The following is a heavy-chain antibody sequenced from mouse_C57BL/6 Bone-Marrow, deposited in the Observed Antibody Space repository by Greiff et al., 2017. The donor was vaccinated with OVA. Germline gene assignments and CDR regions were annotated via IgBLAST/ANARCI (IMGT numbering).Heavy chain of an antibody. D-gene: IGHD2-4*01. Sequence: VQLQQPGAELVKPGASVKMSCKASGYTFTSYWITWVKQRPGQGLEWIGDIYPGSGSTNYNEKFKSKATLTVDTSSSTAYMQLSSLTSEDSAVYYCACVGDYDLYWYFDVWGTGTTVTVSS. V-gene: IGHV1-55*01. CDR1: GYTFTSYW. CDR3: ACVGDYDLYWYFDV. J-gene: IGHJ1*03. CDR2: IYPGSGST.